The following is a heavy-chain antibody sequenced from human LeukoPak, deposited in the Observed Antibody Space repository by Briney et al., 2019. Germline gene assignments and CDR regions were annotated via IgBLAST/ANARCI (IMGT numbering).Heavy chain of an antibody. CDR2: ISSSSSII. J-gene: IGHJ4*02. D-gene: IGHD1-26*01. Sequence: GGSLRLSCAASGFTFNTYSFNWVRQAPGKGLEWVSYISSSSSIIYYADSVKGRFTISRDNAKNSLYLQMNSLRGEDTAVYFCAKVGYCGVSHTDYWGQGPLVTVSS. V-gene: IGHV3-48*01. CDR1: GFTFNTYS. CDR3: AKVGYCGVSHTDY.